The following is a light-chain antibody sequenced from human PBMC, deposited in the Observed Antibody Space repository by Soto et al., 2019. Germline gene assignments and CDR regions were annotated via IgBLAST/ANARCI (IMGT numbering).Light chain of an antibody. J-gene: IGLJ3*02. V-gene: IGLV1-40*01. CDR2: GNS. CDR3: QYYDSSLRGSEV. Sequence: QSVLTQPPSGSGALRQRVTLSCTWSSSNIGVGYDVHWYHHLPGTAPKLLIYGNSNRPSGVPDRFSGSQSGTSAALAITGLQAEEEADYYWQYYDSSLRGSEVFGGGTKRIVL. CDR1: SSNIGVGYD.